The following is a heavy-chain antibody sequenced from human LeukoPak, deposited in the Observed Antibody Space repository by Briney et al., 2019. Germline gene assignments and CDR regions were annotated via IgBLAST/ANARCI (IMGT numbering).Heavy chain of an antibody. J-gene: IGHJ4*02. CDR1: AFTFSSYG. D-gene: IGHD2-15*01. Sequence: GRSLRLSCAASAFTFSSYGIHWDRQAPGKGLEWVAVIWYDASIEHYADSVKGRFTISRDNSKNTLYLQMSSLRAEDTAVYYCAKAKVAAATQVGFFDYWGQGALVTVSS. V-gene: IGHV3-33*06. CDR2: IWYDASIE. CDR3: AKAKVAAATQVGFFDY.